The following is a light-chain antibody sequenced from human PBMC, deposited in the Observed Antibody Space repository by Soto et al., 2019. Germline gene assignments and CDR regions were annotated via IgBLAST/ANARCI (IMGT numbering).Light chain of an antibody. CDR1: QSVSSSY. CDR3: QQYGSSPRT. Sequence: EIVLTQSPGTLSLSPGERATLSCRASQSVSSSYLAWYQQKPGQAPRLLIYGASSRATGIPDRFSGSGSGTDFTLTLSRLEAEDFAVYYCQQYGSSPRTFGQGTKVDI. J-gene: IGKJ1*01. V-gene: IGKV3-20*01. CDR2: GAS.